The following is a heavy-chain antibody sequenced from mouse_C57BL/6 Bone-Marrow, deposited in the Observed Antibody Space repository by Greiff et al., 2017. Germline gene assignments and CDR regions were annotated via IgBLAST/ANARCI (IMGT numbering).Heavy chain of an antibody. CDR2: IYPRSGNT. Sequence: QVQLQQSGAELARPGASVKLSCKASGYTFTSYGISWVKQRTGQGLEWIGKIYPRSGNTYYNEKFKGKATLTADQSSSTAYMELSSLTSDDSTIYFCARSYYDYWGQGTSVTVSS. CDR3: ARSYYDY. J-gene: IGHJ4*01. V-gene: IGHV1-81*01. CDR1: GYTFTSYG. D-gene: IGHD2-4*01.